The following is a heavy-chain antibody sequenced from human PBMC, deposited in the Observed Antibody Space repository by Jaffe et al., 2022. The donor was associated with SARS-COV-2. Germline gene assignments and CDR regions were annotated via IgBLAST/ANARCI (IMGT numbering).Heavy chain of an antibody. CDR1: GGSFSDYY. J-gene: IGHJ3*02. Sequence: QVQLQQWGAGLLRPSETLSLTCAISGGSFSDYYWSWIRQPPGRGLEWIGEINHSGNTNYNPSLKSRVTISVDTSKNQFSLRLDSVTVADTAVYYCARSGLLWFDDLYENVFDIWSQGTTVTVSS. CDR3: ARSGLLWFDDLYENVFDI. CDR2: INHSGNT. V-gene: IGHV4-34*02. D-gene: IGHD3-10*01.